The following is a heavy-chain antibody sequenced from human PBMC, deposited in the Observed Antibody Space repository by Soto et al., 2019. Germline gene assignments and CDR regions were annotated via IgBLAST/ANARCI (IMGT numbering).Heavy chain of an antibody. CDR1: GGSISSSSYY. J-gene: IGHJ4*02. CDR2: IYYSGST. D-gene: IGHD3-3*01. Sequence: QLQLQESGPGLVKPSETLSLTCTVSGGSISSSSYYWGWIRQPPGKGLEGIGSIYYSGSTYYNPSLKSRVTISVDTSKNQFSLKLSSVTAADTAVYYCARHTYTPYDFWSGRLERGYYFDYWGQGTLVTVSS. V-gene: IGHV4-39*01. CDR3: ARHTYTPYDFWSGRLERGYYFDY.